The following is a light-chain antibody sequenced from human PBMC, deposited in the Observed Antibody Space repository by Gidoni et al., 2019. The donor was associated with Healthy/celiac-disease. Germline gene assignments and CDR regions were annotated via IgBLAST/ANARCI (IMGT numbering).Light chain of an antibody. J-gene: IGKJ2*01. V-gene: IGKV1-5*03. Sequence: DSTMTQSPSTLSASVGDRVTITCRASQSISSWLAWYQQKPGKAPKLLIYKASSLESGVPSRFSGSGSGTEFTLTISSLQPDDFATYYCQQYNSSSYPFGQGTKLE. CDR2: KAS. CDR3: QQYNSSSYP. CDR1: QSISSW.